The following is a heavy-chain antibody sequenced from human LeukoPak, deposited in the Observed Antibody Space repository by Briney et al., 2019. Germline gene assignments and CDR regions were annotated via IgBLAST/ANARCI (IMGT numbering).Heavy chain of an antibody. V-gene: IGHV4-34*01. CDR3: AGMGRGYCWLSDGRGEGGFDP. CDR2: INHSGST. Sequence: PSETLSLTCAVYGGSFSGYYWSWIRQPPGKGLEWIGEINHSGSTNYNPSLKSRVTISVDTSKNQFSLKLSSVTAADTAVYYCAGMGRGYCWLSDGRGEGGFDPWGQGTLVTVSS. D-gene: IGHD5-18*01. CDR1: GGSFSGYY. J-gene: IGHJ5*02.